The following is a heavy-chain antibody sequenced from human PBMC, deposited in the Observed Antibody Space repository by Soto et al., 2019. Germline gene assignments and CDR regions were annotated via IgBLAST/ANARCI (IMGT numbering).Heavy chain of an antibody. Sequence: QITLRESGPTLVKPTQTLTLTCTFSGFSLSTSGEGVGWIRQPPGKALEWLALVYWDDDKRYSPSLKNRLTVTKDTSKNQVVLTMTNMDPEDTATYYCAHDWVENAYKKDYFDYWGQGTLVTVSS. D-gene: IGHD1-1*01. V-gene: IGHV2-5*02. CDR1: GFSLSTSGEG. CDR2: VYWDDDK. CDR3: AHDWVENAYKKDYFDY. J-gene: IGHJ4*02.